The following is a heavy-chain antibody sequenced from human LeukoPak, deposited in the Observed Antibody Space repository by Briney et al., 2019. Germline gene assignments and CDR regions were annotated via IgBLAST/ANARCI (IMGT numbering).Heavy chain of an antibody. CDR1: GYTFTGYY. CDR2: ISAYNGNT. D-gene: IGHD3-22*01. Sequence: ASVKVSCKASGYTFTGYYMHWVRQAPGQGLEWMGWISAYNGNTNYAQKLQGRVTMTTDTSTSTAYMELRSLRSDDTAVYYCARGLTYYYDSSGYYSGYYFDYWGQGTLVTVSS. CDR3: ARGLTYYYDSSGYYSGYYFDY. J-gene: IGHJ4*02. V-gene: IGHV1-18*04.